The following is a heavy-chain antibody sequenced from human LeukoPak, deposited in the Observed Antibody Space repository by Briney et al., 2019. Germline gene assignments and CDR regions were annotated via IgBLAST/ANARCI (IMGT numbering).Heavy chain of an antibody. V-gene: IGHV1-69*13. D-gene: IGHD2-2*01. CDR2: IIPIYGTT. CDR1: GGTFSNSA. Sequence: SVKVSCKASGGTFSNSAISWVRRAPGQGLEWMGGIIPIYGTTNYAQKFQGRVTITADESTSTTYMELSSLRSEDTAVYYCARGGCSTSCYSAPNDAFDIWGQGTMVTVSS. CDR3: ARGGCSTSCYSAPNDAFDI. J-gene: IGHJ3*02.